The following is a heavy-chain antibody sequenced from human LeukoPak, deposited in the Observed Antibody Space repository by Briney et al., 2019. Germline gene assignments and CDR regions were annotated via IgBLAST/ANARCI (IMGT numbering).Heavy chain of an antibody. V-gene: IGHV3-21*01. Sequence: PGGSLRLSCSASGFTFSDYDMNWVRQAPGKELEWVSSISYLSSHVYYGDSVKGRFSISRDNAKNSLYLQMNSLGAEDTAIYYCGRAFPPLRTSSAGDLWGQGILVTVSS. CDR2: ISYLSSHV. CDR1: GFTFSDYD. J-gene: IGHJ4*02. D-gene: IGHD3-16*01. CDR3: GRAFPPLRTSSAGDL.